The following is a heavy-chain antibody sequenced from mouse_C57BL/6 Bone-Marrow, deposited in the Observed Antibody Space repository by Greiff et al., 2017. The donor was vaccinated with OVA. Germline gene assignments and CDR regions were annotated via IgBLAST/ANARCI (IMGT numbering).Heavy chain of an antibody. J-gene: IGHJ4*01. CDR2: IYPRSGNT. D-gene: IGHD2-4*01. V-gene: IGHV1-81*01. Sequence: VQLQQSGAELARPGASVKLSCKASGYTFTSYGISWVKQRTGQGLEWIGEIYPRSGNTYYNEKFKGKATLTADKSSSTAYMELRSLTSEDSAVYFCASPITTTYYYAMDYWGQGTSVTVSS. CDR1: GYTFTSYG. CDR3: ASPITTTYYYAMDY.